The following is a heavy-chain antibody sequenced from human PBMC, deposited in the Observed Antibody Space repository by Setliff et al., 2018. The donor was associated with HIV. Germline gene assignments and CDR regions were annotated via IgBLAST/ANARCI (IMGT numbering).Heavy chain of an antibody. CDR2: IRGSGSST. V-gene: IGHV3-23*01. J-gene: IGHJ5*02. CDR3: ARSSSWSVEWFDP. CDR1: GFTFNTYA. D-gene: IGHD6-13*01. Sequence: PGGSLRLSCAASGFTFNTYAMNWVRQAPGKGLEWVSGIRGSGSSTYYADSVKGRFTISRDNSKNTRYLEMNSLRVEDTAVYHCARSSSWSVEWFDPWGQGTLVTVSS.